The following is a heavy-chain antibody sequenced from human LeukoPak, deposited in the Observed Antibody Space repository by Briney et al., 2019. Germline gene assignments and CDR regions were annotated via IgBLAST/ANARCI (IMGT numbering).Heavy chain of an antibody. CDR2: ISWDGGST. CDR3: AKGFRATTFSIDY. V-gene: IGHV3-43D*03. Sequence: GGSLRLSCAASGFTFDNYAMHWVRQVPGKGLEWVSLISWDGGSTYYADSVKGRFTISRDNSINSLYLQMNTLRPEDTALYYCAKGFRATTFSIDYWGQGTLVTVSS. D-gene: IGHD2/OR15-2a*01. CDR1: GFTFDNYA. J-gene: IGHJ4*02.